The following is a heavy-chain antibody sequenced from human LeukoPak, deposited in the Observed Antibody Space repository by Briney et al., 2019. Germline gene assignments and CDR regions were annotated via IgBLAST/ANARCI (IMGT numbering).Heavy chain of an antibody. Sequence: ASVKVSCKVSGYTLTELSMHWVRQAPGKGLEWMGGFDPEDGETIYAQKFQGRVTMTEHTSTDTAYVELSSLRSEDTAVYYCATVAIGGYYTLLAEYFQHWGQGTLVTVSS. CDR1: GYTLTELS. CDR3: ATVAIGGYYTLLAEYFQH. J-gene: IGHJ1*01. CDR2: FDPEDGET. D-gene: IGHD3-3*01. V-gene: IGHV1-24*01.